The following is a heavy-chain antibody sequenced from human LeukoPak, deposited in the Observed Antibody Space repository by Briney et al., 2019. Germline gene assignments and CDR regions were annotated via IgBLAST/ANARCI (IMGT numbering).Heavy chain of an antibody. CDR1: GFTFSSYW. Sequence: PGGSLRLSCAASGFTFSSYWMSWVRQAPGKGLEWVANIKQDGSEKYYVDSVKGRFTISRDNAKNSLYLQMNSLRAEDTAVYYCARGGPATLYYFDYWGQGTLATVSS. CDR3: ARGGPATLYYFDY. J-gene: IGHJ4*02. CDR2: IKQDGSEK. D-gene: IGHD2-2*01. V-gene: IGHV3-7*01.